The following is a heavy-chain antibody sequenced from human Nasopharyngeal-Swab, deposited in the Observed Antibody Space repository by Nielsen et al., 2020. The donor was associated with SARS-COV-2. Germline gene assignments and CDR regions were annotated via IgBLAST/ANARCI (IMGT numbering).Heavy chain of an antibody. CDR2: IIPIFGTA. J-gene: IGHJ6*02. V-gene: IGHV1-69*06. CDR3: ARDSSDSYYGMDV. Sequence: SVKVSCKASGGTFSSYAISWVRQAPGQGLEWKGGIIPIFGTANYAQKFQGRVTITADKSTSTAYMELSSLRSEDTAVYYCARDSSDSYYGMDVWGQGTTVTVSS. CDR1: GGTFSSYA.